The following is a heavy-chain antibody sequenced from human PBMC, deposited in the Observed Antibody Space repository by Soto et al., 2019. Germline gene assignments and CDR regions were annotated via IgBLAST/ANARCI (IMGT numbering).Heavy chain of an antibody. D-gene: IGHD2-2*01. Sequence: ASVKVSCKASGYTFTSYGISWVRQAPGQGLEWMGWISAYNGNTKYSQKLQGRVTMTTDTSTSTAYMELSSLRSEDTAVYYCARDEGYCSSTSCYAEDHYYYYYGMDVWGQGTTVTVSS. V-gene: IGHV1-18*01. J-gene: IGHJ6*02. CDR2: ISAYNGNT. CDR1: GYTFTSYG. CDR3: ARDEGYCSSTSCYAEDHYYYYYGMDV.